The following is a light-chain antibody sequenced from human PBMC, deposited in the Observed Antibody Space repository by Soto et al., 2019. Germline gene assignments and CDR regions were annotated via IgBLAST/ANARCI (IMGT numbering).Light chain of an antibody. V-gene: IGLV2-14*01. CDR3: TSPSPGSLEV. Sequence: QSVLTQPASVSGSPGQSITISCTGTSSDDGNYKYVSWYQQYPGRVPKLLIYMVSNRPPGGSNRLACSQSGDTASLTISGLQAEDETDYFCTSPSPGSLEVYGTGTKGTVL. J-gene: IGLJ1*01. CDR2: MVS. CDR1: SSDDGNYKY.